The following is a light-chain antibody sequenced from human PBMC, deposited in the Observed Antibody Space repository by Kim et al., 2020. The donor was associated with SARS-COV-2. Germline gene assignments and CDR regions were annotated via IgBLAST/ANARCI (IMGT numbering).Light chain of an antibody. CDR2: NAA. CDR1: QSVSTF. J-gene: IGKJ4*01. Sequence: ATLSLAPGERATLSCRASQSVSTFLAWYQHKPGQAPRLLIYNAANRATGIPAKFSGSGSGTDFTLTISSLESEDFAVYYCQQRSNLVTFGGGTKV. V-gene: IGKV3-11*01. CDR3: QQRSNLVT.